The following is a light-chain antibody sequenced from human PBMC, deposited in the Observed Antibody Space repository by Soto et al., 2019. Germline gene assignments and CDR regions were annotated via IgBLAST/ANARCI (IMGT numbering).Light chain of an antibody. CDR1: SSDVGGCKF. V-gene: IGLV2-8*01. J-gene: IGLJ1*01. Sequence: QSALTQPPSASGSPGQSVSISCTGTSSDVGGCKFVSWYQQYPGKAPKLIIFEVSKRPSGVPERFSGFKSVHTASLTVSGLQAEDEADYYCSSCAGSNNPYGFGTGTKLTVL. CDR2: EVS. CDR3: SSCAGSNNPYG.